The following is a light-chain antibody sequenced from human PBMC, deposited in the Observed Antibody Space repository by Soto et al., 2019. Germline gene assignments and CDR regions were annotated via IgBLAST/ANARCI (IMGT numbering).Light chain of an antibody. Sequence: EIVLTQSPGTLSLSPGERATLSCRASQSVSSSYLAWYQQKPGQAPRLLIYAASSRATGIPDRFSGSGSGTDFSLTISRLEPEDFAVYYCQQYGSSLLIFGGGTKVDIK. V-gene: IGKV3-20*01. J-gene: IGKJ4*01. CDR2: AAS. CDR3: QQYGSSLLI. CDR1: QSVSSSY.